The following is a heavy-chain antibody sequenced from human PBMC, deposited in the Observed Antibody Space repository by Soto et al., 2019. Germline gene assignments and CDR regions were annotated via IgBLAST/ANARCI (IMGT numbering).Heavy chain of an antibody. CDR3: AKGPREDDAFDI. CDR2: ISYDGSNK. J-gene: IGHJ3*02. V-gene: IGHV3-30*18. Sequence: GGSLRLSCAASGFTFSSYGMHWVRQAPGKGLEWVAVISYDGSNKYYADSVKGRFTISRDNSKNTLYLQMNSLRAEDTAVYYYAKGPREDDAFDICGQGTMVTGSS. CDR1: GFTFSSYG.